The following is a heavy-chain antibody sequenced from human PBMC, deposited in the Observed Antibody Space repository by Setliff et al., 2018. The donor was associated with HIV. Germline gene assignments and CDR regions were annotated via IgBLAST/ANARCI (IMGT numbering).Heavy chain of an antibody. D-gene: IGHD2-2*01. CDR1: GLSFSNSA. J-gene: IGHJ6*02. Sequence: GGSLRLSCAASGLSFSNSAMQWVRQASGKGLEWVGRIRTKSNSYATAYGAAVKGSSNVSRDDSKNTTYLQMKSLKTDDTDVYYCTKVGDCSSVSWYSYYYYCMVVWGQVTTFTDSS. V-gene: IGHV3-73*01. CDR3: TKVGDCSSVSWYSYYYYCMVV. CDR2: IRTKSNSYAT.